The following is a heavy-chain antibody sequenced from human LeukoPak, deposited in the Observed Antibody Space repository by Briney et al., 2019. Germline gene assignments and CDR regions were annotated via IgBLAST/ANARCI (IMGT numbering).Heavy chain of an antibody. CDR2: IYPGDSDT. D-gene: IGHD6-13*01. CDR1: GYSFISYW. V-gene: IGHV5-51*01. J-gene: IGHJ4*02. Sequence: GESLKISCKGSGYSFISYWIGWVRQMPGKGLEWMGIIYPGDSDTRYSPSFQGQVTISADKSISTAYLQWSSLKASDTAMYYCATGSVPAGSYYYFDYWGQGTLVTVSS. CDR3: ATGSVPAGSYYYFDY.